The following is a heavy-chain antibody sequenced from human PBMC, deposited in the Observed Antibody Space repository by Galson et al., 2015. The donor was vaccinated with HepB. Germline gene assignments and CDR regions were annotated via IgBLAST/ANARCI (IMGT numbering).Heavy chain of an antibody. CDR1: GDSISRHY. J-gene: IGHJ6*02. Sequence: TLSLTCTVSGDSISRHYWNWIRQAPGKGLEWVGYFYNSGSTNYNPSLKSRVTISVDTSKNQFSLKLNSVTAADTAVYYCARHRLFCTTTTCTVGMDVWGQGTTVTVSS. D-gene: IGHD2-2*01. V-gene: IGHV4-59*11. CDR3: ARHRLFCTTTTCTVGMDV. CDR2: FYNSGST.